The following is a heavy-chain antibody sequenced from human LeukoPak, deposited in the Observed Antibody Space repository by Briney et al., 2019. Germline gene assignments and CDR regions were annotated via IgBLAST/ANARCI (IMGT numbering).Heavy chain of an antibody. CDR2: IMSDGSYT. J-gene: IGHJ4*02. V-gene: IGHV3-74*01. D-gene: IGHD6-19*01. CDR3: LRVIGVAESY. Sequence: GGSLRLSCAASGFTFSSYWMHWVRQAPGKGLVWVSRIMSDGSYTDYADSVKGRFTISRDNAKNTLYLQMNGLRAEDTAVYYCLRVIGVAESYWGQGTLVTVSS. CDR1: GFTFSSYW.